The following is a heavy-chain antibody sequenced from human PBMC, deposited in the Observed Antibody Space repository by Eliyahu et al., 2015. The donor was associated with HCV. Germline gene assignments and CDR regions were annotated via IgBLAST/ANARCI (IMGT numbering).Heavy chain of an antibody. D-gene: IGHD4-17*01. CDR1: GFPFSSYW. V-gene: IGHV3-7*03. CDR3: ARDAHRGGDYDY. CDR2: IGLDGSEM. J-gene: IGHJ4*02. Sequence: EVQLVESGGGLVQPGGSLXLSCTTSGFPFSSYWMNWVRQXPGKGXEWVXNIGLDGSEMYYLDSVKGRFTISRDNAKNSAYLQMNNLRAEDTAVYYCARDAHRGGDYDYWGQGALVTVSS.